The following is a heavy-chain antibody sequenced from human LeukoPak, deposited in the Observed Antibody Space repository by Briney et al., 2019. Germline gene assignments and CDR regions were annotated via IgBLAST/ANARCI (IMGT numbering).Heavy chain of an antibody. CDR2: ISGSGGST. V-gene: IGHV3-23*01. CDR3: AKGYGEHFDH. CDR1: GFTFSDYY. J-gene: IGHJ4*02. Sequence: GGSLRLSCVASGFTFSDYYMSWVRQAPGKGLEWVSAISGSGGSTYYADSVKGRFTISRDNSKNTLYLQMNSLRAEDTAVYYCAKGYGEHFDHWGQGTLVTVSS. D-gene: IGHD4-17*01.